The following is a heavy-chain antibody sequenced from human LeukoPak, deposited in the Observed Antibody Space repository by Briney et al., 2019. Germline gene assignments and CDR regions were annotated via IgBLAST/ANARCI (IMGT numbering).Heavy chain of an antibody. D-gene: IGHD6-13*01. J-gene: IGHJ5*02. CDR1: GGSVSGSYYY. Sequence: SETLSLTCTVSGGSVSGSYYYWGWIRQPPGKGLDWIGSIYYSGTTYYNPSLKSRVTISVDTSKSQFSLKLTSLAAAYTAVYYCARSTAADGPTHNWFDPWGLGTLVTVSS. CDR2: IYYSGTT. CDR3: ARSTAADGPTHNWFDP. V-gene: IGHV4-39*01.